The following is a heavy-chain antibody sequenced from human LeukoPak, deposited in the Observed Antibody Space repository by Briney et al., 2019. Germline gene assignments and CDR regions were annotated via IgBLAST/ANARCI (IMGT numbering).Heavy chain of an antibody. CDR1: GYTFTSYG. V-gene: IGHV1-18*01. D-gene: IGHD3-22*01. CDR3: ARVPYYDSSGYYFDY. J-gene: IGHJ4*02. Sequence: ASVKVSCKAPGYTFTSYGISWVRQAPGQGLEWMGWISAYNGNTNYAQKLQGRVTMTTDTSTSTAYMELRSLRSDDTAVYYCARVPYYDSSGYYFDYWGQGTLVTVSS. CDR2: ISAYNGNT.